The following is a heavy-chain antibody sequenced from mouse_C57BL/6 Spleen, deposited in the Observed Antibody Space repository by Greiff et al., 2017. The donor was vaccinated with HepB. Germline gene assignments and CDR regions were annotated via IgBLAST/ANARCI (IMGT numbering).Heavy chain of an antibody. Sequence: DVQLVESGPGLVKPSQSLSLTCSVTGYSITSGYYWNWIRQFPGNKLEWMGYISYDGSNNYNPSLKNRISITRDTSKNQFFLKLNSVTTEDTATYYGARASTGTGYFDVWGTGTTVTVSS. V-gene: IGHV3-6*01. CDR2: ISYDGSN. CDR1: GYSITSGYY. CDR3: ARASTGTGYFDV. D-gene: IGHD4-1*02. J-gene: IGHJ1*03.